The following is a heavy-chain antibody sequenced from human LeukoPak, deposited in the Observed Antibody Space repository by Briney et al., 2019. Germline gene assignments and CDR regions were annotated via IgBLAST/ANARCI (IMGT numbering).Heavy chain of an antibody. Sequence: ASVKVSCKASGDTFNSYAISWVRQAPGQGLEWMGRIIPIFATTNYAQKFQGRVTITTDESTSTAYMELSSLRSEDTAVYYCARDLANWGSSFDYWGQGTLVAVPS. CDR3: ARDLANWGSSFDY. CDR1: GDTFNSYA. D-gene: IGHD7-27*01. CDR2: IIPIFATT. J-gene: IGHJ4*02. V-gene: IGHV1-69*05.